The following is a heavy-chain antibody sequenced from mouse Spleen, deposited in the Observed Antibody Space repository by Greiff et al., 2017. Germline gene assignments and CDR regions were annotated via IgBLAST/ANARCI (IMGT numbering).Heavy chain of an antibody. CDR1: GYAFSSSW. V-gene: IGHV1-82*01. CDR3: ARSIYYYDGSPHWYFDV. J-gene: IGHJ1*01. D-gene: IGHD1-1*01. Sequence: QVQLQQSGPELVKPGASVKISCKASGYAFSSSWMNWVKQRPGKGLEWIGRIYPGDGDTNYNGKFKGKATLTADKSSSTAYMQLSSLTSEDSAVYFCARSIYYYDGSPHWYFDVWGAGTTVTVSS. CDR2: IYPGDGDT.